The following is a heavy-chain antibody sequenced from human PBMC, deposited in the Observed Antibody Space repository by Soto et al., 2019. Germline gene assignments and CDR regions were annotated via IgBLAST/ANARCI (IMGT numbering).Heavy chain of an antibody. D-gene: IGHD2-8*01. CDR1: GGTFSSYT. CDR2: IIPILGIA. Sequence: QVQLVQSGAEVKKPGSSVKVSCKASGGTFSSYTISWVRQAPGQGLEWMGRIIPILGIANYAQKFQGRVTITADQSTSTAYMELSSLRSEDTAVYYCARDNGGRSAFVNMGYWGQGTLVTVSS. V-gene: IGHV1-69*08. J-gene: IGHJ4*02. CDR3: ARDNGGRSAFVNMGY.